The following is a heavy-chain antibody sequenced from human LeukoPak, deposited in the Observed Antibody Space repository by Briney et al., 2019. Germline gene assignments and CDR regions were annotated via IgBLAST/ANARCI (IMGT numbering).Heavy chain of an antibody. D-gene: IGHD2-21*02. Sequence: GGSLRLSCAASGFTFSSYDMHWVRQTTGKGLEWVSTIGTAGDTYYPGSVKGRFTISRENAKNSLYLQMNSLRAEDTAVYYCARVVTNKDAFDIWGQGTMVTVSS. J-gene: IGHJ3*02. CDR3: ARVVTNKDAFDI. CDR2: IGTAGDT. CDR1: GFTFSSYD. V-gene: IGHV3-13*01.